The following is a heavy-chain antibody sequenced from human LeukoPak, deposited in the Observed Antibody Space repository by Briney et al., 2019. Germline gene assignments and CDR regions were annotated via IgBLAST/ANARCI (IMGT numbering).Heavy chain of an antibody. CDR1: GGSISSYY. J-gene: IGHJ4*02. Sequence: SETLSLTCTVSGGSISSYYWSWIRQPPGKGLEWIGSIYYSGSTNYNPSLKSRVTISVDTSKNQFSLKLSSVTAADTAVYYCARAVEMASFWSFDYWGQGTLVTVSS. D-gene: IGHD5-24*01. CDR3: ARAVEMASFWSFDY. V-gene: IGHV4-59*01. CDR2: IYYSGST.